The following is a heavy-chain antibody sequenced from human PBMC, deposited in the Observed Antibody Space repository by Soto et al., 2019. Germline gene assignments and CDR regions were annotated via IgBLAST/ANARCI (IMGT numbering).Heavy chain of an antibody. V-gene: IGHV1-69*12. CDR2: IIPIFGTA. D-gene: IGHD3-3*01. J-gene: IGHJ4*02. CDR1: GGTFSSYA. Sequence: QVQLVQSGAEVKKPGSSVKVSCKASGGTFSSYAISWVRQAPGQGLEWMGGIIPIFGTANYAQKFQGRVTITADEATSTAYMELSSLRSEDTAVYYCAQTEVWSGYQALPDYWGQGTLVTVSS. CDR3: AQTEVWSGYQALPDY.